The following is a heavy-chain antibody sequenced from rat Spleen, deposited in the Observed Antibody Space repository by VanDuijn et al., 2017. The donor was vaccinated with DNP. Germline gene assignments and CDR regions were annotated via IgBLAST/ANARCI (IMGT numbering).Heavy chain of an antibody. CDR3: TRDRGTTEGIGDWFAS. V-gene: IGHV2S12*01. CDR2: ISNGGYT. Sequence: QVQLKESGPGLVQPSQTLSLTCTVSGFSLTSYGVSWVRQPPGKGLEWIAAISNGGYTYYNSALKSRLSVSRDTSKSQVFLKMNSLQTEGTAIYFCTRDRGTTEGIGDWFASWGQGTLVTVSS. D-gene: IGHD1-11*01. CDR1: GFSLTSYG. J-gene: IGHJ3*01.